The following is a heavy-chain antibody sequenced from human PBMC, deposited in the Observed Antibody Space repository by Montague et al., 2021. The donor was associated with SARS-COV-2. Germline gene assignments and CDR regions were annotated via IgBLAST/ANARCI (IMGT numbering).Heavy chain of an antibody. CDR3: AKDQVYSGSYFAD. D-gene: IGHD1-26*01. V-gene: IGHV3-23*01. J-gene: IGHJ4*02. Sequence: FRRLSCAASGFPFSTYAMSWVRQAPGKGLEWVSAITGSGGGTYYAGSVKGRFTISKGNSKNMLYLQMNSLRAEDTAVYYCAKDQVYSGSYFADWGQGTLVTVSS. CDR1: GFPFSTYA. CDR2: ITGSGGGT.